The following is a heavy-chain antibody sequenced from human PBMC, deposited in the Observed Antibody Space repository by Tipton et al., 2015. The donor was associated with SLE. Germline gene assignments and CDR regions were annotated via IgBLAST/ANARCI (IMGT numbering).Heavy chain of an antibody. D-gene: IGHD6-19*01. CDR1: GGSISSHY. CDR3: ARRGYSSGWTITPGYFQH. CDR2: IYYGGRT. Sequence: TLSLTCTVSGGSISSHYWSWIRQPPGKGLEWIGYIYYGGRTNYIPSLRSRVTISVDTPKNQVSLNLTSVTAADTAVYYCARRGYSSGWTITPGYFQHWGQGTLVTVSS. V-gene: IGHV4-59*11. J-gene: IGHJ1*01.